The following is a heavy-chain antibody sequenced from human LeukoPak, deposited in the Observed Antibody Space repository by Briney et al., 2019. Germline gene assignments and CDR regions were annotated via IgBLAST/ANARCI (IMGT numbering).Heavy chain of an antibody. CDR2: IYPSGSA. V-gene: IGHV4-30-2*06. D-gene: IGHD1-7*01. CDR3: ASVIGTKNAWFDP. CDR1: GGSISSGGYS. J-gene: IGHJ5*02. Sequence: SQTLPLTCAVSGGSISSGGYSWSWIRQSPGGGLEWIGYIYPSGSAYYNPSLGSRVTISLGDSKNHFSLELTSVTASDTAVYYCASVIGTKNAWFDPWGQGTLVTVSS.